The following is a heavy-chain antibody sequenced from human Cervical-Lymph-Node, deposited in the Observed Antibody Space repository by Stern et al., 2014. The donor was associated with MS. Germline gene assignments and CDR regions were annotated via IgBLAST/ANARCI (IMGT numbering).Heavy chain of an antibody. CDR3: ATHDYVWGTYRHDAFDL. V-gene: IGHV3-21*01. CDR2: ISSRSTYI. CDR1: GLTFSNYS. D-gene: IGHD3-16*02. Sequence: EVQLVESGGGLVKPGGSLRLSCAASGLTFSNYSMNWVRQAPGKGLEWVSSISSRSTYIHYAHSVKGRVTVSRDNAKSSLYLTMNSLSAEDAAVYYCATHDYVWGTYRHDAFDLWGQGTMVTVSS. J-gene: IGHJ3*01.